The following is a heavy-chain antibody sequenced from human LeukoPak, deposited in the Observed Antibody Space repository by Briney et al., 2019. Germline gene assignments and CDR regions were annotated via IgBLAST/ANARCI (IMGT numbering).Heavy chain of an antibody. Sequence: SETLSLTCTVSGGSISSFYKYWGWMPQTPGQGLDGIRSDCYSGNTHYYPPLKSRVTITVVTSKNQLSLKLSSVTTADTAVYYCVGHSSDYRLGRFDIWGRGTMVTVSS. CDR3: VGHSSDYRLGRFDI. V-gene: IGHV4-39*01. J-gene: IGHJ3*02. CDR2: DCYSGNT. CDR1: GGSISSFYKY. D-gene: IGHD3-22*01.